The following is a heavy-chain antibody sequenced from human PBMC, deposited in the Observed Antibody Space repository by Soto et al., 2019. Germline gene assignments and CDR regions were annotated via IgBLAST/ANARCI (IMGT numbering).Heavy chain of an antibody. J-gene: IGHJ4*02. Sequence: ASVKVSCKAFGYTFSSYAVHWVRQAPGQTLEWMGWINGGNDNTAYSQKFQGRVTITKDTSASTAYMELSSLRSEDTAVYYCARAVAVPADFDYWGQGTLVTVSS. CDR3: ARAVAVPADFDY. CDR2: INGGNDNT. D-gene: IGHD6-19*01. CDR1: GYTFSSYA. V-gene: IGHV1-3*01.